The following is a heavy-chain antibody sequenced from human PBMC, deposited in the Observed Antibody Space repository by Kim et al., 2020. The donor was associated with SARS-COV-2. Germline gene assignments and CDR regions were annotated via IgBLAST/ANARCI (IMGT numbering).Heavy chain of an antibody. CDR2: LTENGSEQ. CDR3: VTNGWYLFDK. D-gene: IGHD6-19*01. Sequence: GGSLRLSCVVSGFTFSRHWMTWVRQAPGKGLEWVATLTENGSEQFYVDSVKGRFTISRDNAKNSLHLQMSSLRAEDTALYYCVTNGWYLFDKWGQGTLV. V-gene: IGHV3-7*01. CDR1: GFTFSRHW. J-gene: IGHJ4*02.